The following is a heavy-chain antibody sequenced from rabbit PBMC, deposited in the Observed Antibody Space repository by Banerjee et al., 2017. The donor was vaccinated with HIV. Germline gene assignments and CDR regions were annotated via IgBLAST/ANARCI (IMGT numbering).Heavy chain of an antibody. CDR1: GFDFSSSYW. V-gene: IGHV1S40*01. D-gene: IGHD1-1*01. CDR2: IYNGDGNT. J-gene: IGHJ4*01. Sequence: QSLEESGGDLVKPGASLTLTCTASGFDFSSSYWICWVRQAPEKGPEWIACIYNGDGNTYYASWAKGRFTISKTSSTTVTLQMTSLTAADTATYFCARSTSGYDIGDLWGPGTLVTVS. CDR3: ARSTSGYDIGDL.